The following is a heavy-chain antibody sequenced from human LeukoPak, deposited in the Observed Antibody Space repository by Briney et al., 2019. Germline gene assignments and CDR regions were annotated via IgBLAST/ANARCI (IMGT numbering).Heavy chain of an antibody. J-gene: IGHJ3*02. D-gene: IGHD6-19*01. Sequence: SETLSLTCTVSGASISTYSWTWIRQTPGKGLECIGYTYYSGGINYNPSLKSRVTISLDTPKNQLSLKLTSVTAADTAVYYCARGGAEAGLLRAFDIWGQGTMVTVSS. V-gene: IGHV4-59*01. CDR2: TYYSGGI. CDR1: GASISTYS. CDR3: ARGGAEAGLLRAFDI.